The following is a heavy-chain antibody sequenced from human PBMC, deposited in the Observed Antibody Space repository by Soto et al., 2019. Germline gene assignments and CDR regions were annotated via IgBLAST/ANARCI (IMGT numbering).Heavy chain of an antibody. J-gene: IGHJ6*02. CDR2: IYYSGST. Sequence: SETLSLTCTVSGGSISSGDYYWSWIRQPPGKGLEWIGYIYYSGSTYYNPSLKSRVTISVDTSKNQFSLKLSSVTAADTAVYYCARGYNWNYVGYYYGMDVWGQGTTVTVSS. V-gene: IGHV4-30-4*01. D-gene: IGHD1-7*01. CDR3: ARGYNWNYVGYYYGMDV. CDR1: GGSISSGDYY.